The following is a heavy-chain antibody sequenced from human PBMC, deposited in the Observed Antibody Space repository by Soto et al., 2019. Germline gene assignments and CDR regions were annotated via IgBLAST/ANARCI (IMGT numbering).Heavy chain of an antibody. Sequence: GGSLRLSCTASGFTFGDYAMSWVRQAPGKGLEWVGFIRSKAYGGTTEYAASVKGRFTISRDDSKSIAYLQMNSLKTEDTAVYYCTREGKNAFDIWGQGTMVTISS. J-gene: IGHJ3*02. V-gene: IGHV3-49*04. CDR2: IRSKAYGGTT. CDR1: GFTFGDYA. CDR3: TREGKNAFDI.